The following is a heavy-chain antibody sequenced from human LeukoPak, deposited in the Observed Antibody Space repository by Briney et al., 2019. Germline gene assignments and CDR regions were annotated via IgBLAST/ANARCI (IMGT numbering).Heavy chain of an antibody. CDR1: GDSISTYY. J-gene: IGHJ4*02. CDR2: IYYSGST. Sequence: SETLSHTCTVSGDSISTYYWSWIRQPPGKGLEWIGYIYYSGSTNYNPSLKSRVTISGDTSKNQFSLKLSSVTAADTAVYYCAVHRLVRGVIYWGLGTLVTVSS. V-gene: IGHV4-59*01. CDR3: AVHRLVRGVIY. D-gene: IGHD3-10*01.